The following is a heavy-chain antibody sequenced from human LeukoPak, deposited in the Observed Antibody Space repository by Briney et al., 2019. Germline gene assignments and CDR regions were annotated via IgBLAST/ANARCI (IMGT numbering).Heavy chain of an antibody. J-gene: IGHJ4*02. Sequence: SETLSLTCTVSGGSISSGSYYWSWIRQPAGKGLDWIGRIYTSGSTNYNPSLKSRVTISVDTSKNQFSLKLSSVTAADTAVCYCARGGNDYGDYEGYWGQGTLVTVSS. CDR3: ARGGNDYGDYEGY. D-gene: IGHD4-17*01. CDR2: IYTSGST. V-gene: IGHV4-61*02. CDR1: GGSISSGSYY.